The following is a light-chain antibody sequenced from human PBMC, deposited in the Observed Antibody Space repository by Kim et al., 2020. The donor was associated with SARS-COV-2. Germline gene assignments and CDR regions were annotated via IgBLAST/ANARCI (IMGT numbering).Light chain of an antibody. V-gene: IGLV2-14*03. J-gene: IGLJ3*02. Sequence: GQSITISCSGTSSDVGGYDFVSWYRQHPGKAPKLLIYDVSERPSGVSDRFSGSKSGNTASLTISGLQAEDEADYYCSSYTSTSALLFGGGTQLTVL. CDR3: SSYTSTSALL. CDR2: DVS. CDR1: SSDVGGYDF.